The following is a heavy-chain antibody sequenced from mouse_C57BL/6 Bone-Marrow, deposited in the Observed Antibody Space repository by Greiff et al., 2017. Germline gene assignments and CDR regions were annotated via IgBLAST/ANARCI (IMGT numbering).Heavy chain of an antibody. J-gene: IGHJ3*01. Sequence: EVQLVESGAELVRPGASVKLSCTASGFNIKDDYMHWVKQRPGQGLEWIGWLDPANGDTEYDSKFQGKATITADTSSNTAYLQLSSLTSEDAAVDYCSTSGFFFAYWGQGTLVTVSA. CDR1: GFNIKDDY. V-gene: IGHV14-4*01. CDR2: LDPANGDT. CDR3: STSGFFFAY. D-gene: IGHD3-1*01.